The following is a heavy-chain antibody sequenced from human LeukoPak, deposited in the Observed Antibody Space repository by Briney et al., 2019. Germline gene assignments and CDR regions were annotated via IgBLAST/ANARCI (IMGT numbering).Heavy chain of an antibody. Sequence: PGGSLRLSCAASGFTFSSYWTSWVRQAPGKGLEWVANIKQDGSEKYYVDSVKGRFTISRDNAKNSLYLQMNSLRAEDTAVYYCARDIGYSYGYEVNWFDPWGQGTLVTVSS. CDR2: IKQDGSEK. D-gene: IGHD5-18*01. CDR1: GFTFSSYW. CDR3: ARDIGYSYGYEVNWFDP. J-gene: IGHJ5*02. V-gene: IGHV3-7*01.